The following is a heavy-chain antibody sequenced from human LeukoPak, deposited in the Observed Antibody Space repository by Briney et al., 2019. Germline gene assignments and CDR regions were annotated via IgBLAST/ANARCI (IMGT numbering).Heavy chain of an antibody. CDR3: ARDHSYYDSSGYEWFDP. Sequence: SETLSLTCTVSGYSISSGYYWGWIRQPPGKGLEWIGSIYHSGSTYYNPSLKSRVTISVDTSKNQFSLKLSPVTAADTAVYYCARDHSYYDSSGYEWFDPWGQGTLVTVSS. V-gene: IGHV4-38-2*02. CDR1: GYSISSGYY. J-gene: IGHJ5*02. CDR2: IYHSGST. D-gene: IGHD3-22*01.